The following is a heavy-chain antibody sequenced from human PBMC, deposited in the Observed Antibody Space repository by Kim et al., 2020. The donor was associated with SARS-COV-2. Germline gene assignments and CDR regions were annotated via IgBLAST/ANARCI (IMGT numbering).Heavy chain of an antibody. V-gene: IGHV4-59*01. CDR3: AREQYYYDSSWYWFDP. D-gene: IGHD3-22*01. J-gene: IGHJ5*02. CDR2: IYYSGST. Sequence: SETLSLTCTVSGGSISSYYWSWIRQPPGKGLEWIGYIYYSGSTNYNPSLKSRVTISVDTSKNQFSLKLSSVTAADTAVYYCAREQYYYDSSWYWFDPWGQGTLVTVSS. CDR1: GGSISSYY.